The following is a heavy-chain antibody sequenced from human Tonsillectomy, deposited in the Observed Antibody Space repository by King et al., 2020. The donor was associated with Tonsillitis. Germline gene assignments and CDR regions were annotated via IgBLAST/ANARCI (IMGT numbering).Heavy chain of an antibody. CDR3: ARDPWTQLLDPYYYYGMDV. J-gene: IGHJ6*02. CDR2: ISYDGSNK. D-gene: IGHD2-2*02. Sequence: VQLVESGGGVVQPGRSLRLSCAASGFTFSSYAMHWVRQAPGKGLEWVAVISYDGSNKYYADSVKGRFTISRDNSKNTLYLQMNSLRPEDTAVYYCARDPWTQLLDPYYYYGMDVWGQGTTVTVSS. CDR1: GFTFSSYA. V-gene: IGHV3-30*04.